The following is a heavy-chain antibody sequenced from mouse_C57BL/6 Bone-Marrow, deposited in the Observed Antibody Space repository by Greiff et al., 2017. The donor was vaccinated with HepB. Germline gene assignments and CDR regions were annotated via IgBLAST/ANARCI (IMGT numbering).Heavy chain of an antibody. CDR1: GYSITSGYD. CDR3: ARGGGPYAMDY. D-gene: IGHD3-3*01. J-gene: IGHJ4*01. V-gene: IGHV3-1*01. Sequence: EVKLQESGPGMVKPSQSLSLTCTVTGYSITSGYDWHWIRHFPGNKLEWMGYISYSGSTNYNPSLKSRISITHDTSKNHFFLKLNSVTTEDTATYYCARGGGPYAMDYWGQGTSVTVSS. CDR2: ISYSGST.